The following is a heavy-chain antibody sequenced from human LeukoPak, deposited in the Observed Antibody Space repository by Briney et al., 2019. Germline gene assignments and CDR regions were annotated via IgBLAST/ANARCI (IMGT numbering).Heavy chain of an antibody. CDR3: AHRLGGVLTGYYDY. V-gene: IGHV2-5*08. CDR2: IYWDDDK. Sequence: TLSLTCTVSGDSISGSFWSWIRQPPGKALEWLALIYWDDDKRYSPSLKTRLTITTDTSKNQVILRMTNMDPVEAGTYYCAHRLGGVLTGYYDYWGQGTLVTVSS. J-gene: IGHJ4*02. CDR1: GDSISGSF. D-gene: IGHD3-9*01.